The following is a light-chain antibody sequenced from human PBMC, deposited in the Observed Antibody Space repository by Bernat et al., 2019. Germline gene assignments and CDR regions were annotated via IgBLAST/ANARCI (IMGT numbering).Light chain of an antibody. CDR2: DAS. Sequence: DIQMTQSPSSLSPSVGDRVTITCRASQSINSNLNCYQEKPGKAPKVLIYDASSLQSGVPSRFSGSGSGTDFTLTISSLQPEDFATYFCQQSYSIPYTFGQRTKLAIK. CDR1: QSINSN. CDR3: QQSYSIPYT. V-gene: IGKV1-39*01. J-gene: IGKJ2*01.